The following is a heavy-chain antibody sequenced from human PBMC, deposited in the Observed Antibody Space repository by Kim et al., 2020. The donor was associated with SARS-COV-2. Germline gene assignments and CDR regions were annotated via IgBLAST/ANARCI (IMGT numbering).Heavy chain of an antibody. CDR3: ARERATVRY. V-gene: IGHV3-11*01. CDR1: GFNFSDYY. D-gene: IGHD4-17*01. J-gene: IGHJ4*02. CDR2: ISGRGSPI. Sequence: GSLRLSCVGSGFNFSDYYMSWIRQAPGKGLERVSYISGRGSPIYYADSVRGRFTISRDIAKKSLYLQMDNLRADDTALHYCARERATVRYLGQGTLVTV.